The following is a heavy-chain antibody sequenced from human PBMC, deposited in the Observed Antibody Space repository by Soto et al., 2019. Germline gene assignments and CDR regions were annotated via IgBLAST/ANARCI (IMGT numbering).Heavy chain of an antibody. CDR3: VSGGLYYYASSGYPLPDY. D-gene: IGHD3-22*01. CDR2: IYYSGST. Sequence: PSETLSLTCTVSGGSISSGGYYWSWIRHHPGKGLEWIGYIYYSGSTYYNPSLKSRVTISVDTSKNQFSLKLSSVTAADTAVYYCVSGGLYYYASSGYPLPDYWGQGTLVTVP. J-gene: IGHJ4*02. CDR1: GGSISSGGYY. V-gene: IGHV4-31*03.